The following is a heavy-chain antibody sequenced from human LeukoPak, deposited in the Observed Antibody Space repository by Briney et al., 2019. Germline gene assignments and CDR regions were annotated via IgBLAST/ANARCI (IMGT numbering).Heavy chain of an antibody. V-gene: IGHV3-11*05. CDR3: ARDATSGSYHYFDY. Sequence: GSLRLSCAASGFTFSDYYMSLIRQAPGKGLEWVSYISSIGYTNYADSVKGRFTISRDNAKNSLYLQMNSLRAEDTAVYYCARDATSGSYHYFDYWGQGTLVTVSS. J-gene: IGHJ4*02. CDR2: ISSIGYT. D-gene: IGHD1-26*01. CDR1: GFTFSDYY.